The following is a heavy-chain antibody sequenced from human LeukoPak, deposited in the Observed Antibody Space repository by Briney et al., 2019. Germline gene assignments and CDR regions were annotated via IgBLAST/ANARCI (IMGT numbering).Heavy chain of an antibody. V-gene: IGHV3-23*01. CDR2: ISGSGGST. D-gene: IGHD2/OR15-2a*01. J-gene: IGHJ4*02. CDR3: ARDWFHAIDY. Sequence: GRSLRLSCAASGFTFSSYGMSWVRQAPGKGLEWVSAISGSGGSTYYADSVKGRFTISRDNSKNTLYPQMNSLRAEDTAVYYCARDWFHAIDYWGQGTLVTVSS. CDR1: GFTFSSYG.